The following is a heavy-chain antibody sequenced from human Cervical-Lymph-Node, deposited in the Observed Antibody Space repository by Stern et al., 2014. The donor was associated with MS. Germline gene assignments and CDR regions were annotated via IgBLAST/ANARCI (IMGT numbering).Heavy chain of an antibody. Sequence: VQLVESGGGVVQPERSLRLSCAASGFTLSSSAMHWVRQAPGKGLEWVALIWYDGNNKYYADSVKGRFTLSRDNSKNTLYLQMNSLRVEDTAVYYCARDRVTTVVTQAHFDYWGQGTLVTVSS. J-gene: IGHJ4*02. D-gene: IGHD4-23*01. CDR2: IWYDGNNK. CDR1: GFTLSSSA. CDR3: ARDRVTTVVTQAHFDY. V-gene: IGHV3-33*01.